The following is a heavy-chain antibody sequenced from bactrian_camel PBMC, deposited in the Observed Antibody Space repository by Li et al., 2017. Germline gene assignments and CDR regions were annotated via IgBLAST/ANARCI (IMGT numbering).Heavy chain of an antibody. D-gene: IGHD6*01. V-gene: IGHV3S67*01. CDR2: FTARGSM. J-gene: IGHJ4*01. CDR1: GYEGLTYC. CDR3: GAHEALGGRCLPLTVVTGRGTY. Sequence: DVQLVESGRDSVQTGGSLTLSCVAAGYEGLTYCMGWVRQAPGKEREGVAGFTARGSMLYADFVKDRFTASRDSGRNTLTLQMDSLKPEDTAVYTCGAHEALGGRCLPLTVVTGRGTYWGQGTQVTVS.